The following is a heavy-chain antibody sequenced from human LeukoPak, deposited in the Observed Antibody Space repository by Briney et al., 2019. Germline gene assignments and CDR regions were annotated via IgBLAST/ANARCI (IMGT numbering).Heavy chain of an antibody. CDR3: VRSLSNGVGDY. J-gene: IGHJ4*02. CDR1: GDSVSSSTYY. D-gene: IGHD1-26*01. V-gene: IGHV4-39*07. Sequence: PSETLSLTCSVSGDSVSSSTYYWDWIRQPPGKGLEWIGNICYSVSTYYDPSPRSRVTMSVDTSKNQFSLKLNSVTAADTAVYYCVRSLSNGVGDYWGQGTLVTVSS. CDR2: ICYSVST.